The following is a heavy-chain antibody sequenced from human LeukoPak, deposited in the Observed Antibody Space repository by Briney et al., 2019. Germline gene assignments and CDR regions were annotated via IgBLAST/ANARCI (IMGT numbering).Heavy chain of an antibody. CDR3: ARRTFSGYYLEYDY. CDR1: GYTFTSYG. Sequence: ASVKVSCKASGYTFTSYGISWVRQAPGQGLEWMGWISAYNGNTNYAQKFQGRVTMTTDTSTSTAYMELRSLRSDDTAVYYCARRTFSGYYLEYDYWGQGTLVTVSS. V-gene: IGHV1-18*01. J-gene: IGHJ4*02. CDR2: ISAYNGNT. D-gene: IGHD3-22*01.